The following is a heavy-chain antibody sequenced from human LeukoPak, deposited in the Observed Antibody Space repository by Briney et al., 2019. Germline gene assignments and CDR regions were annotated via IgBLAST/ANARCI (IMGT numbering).Heavy chain of an antibody. D-gene: IGHD5-18*01. CDR1: GGSISDYY. CDR2: IYYSGNT. Sequence: SETLPLTRTVSGGSISDYYWTWIRQPPGKGLEWIGYIYYSGNTNYNPSLKSRVTISVDTSKNQFSLKLNSVTAADTAVYYCARDPGYAYGYGGFDYWGQGTLVTVSS. V-gene: IGHV4-59*01. J-gene: IGHJ4*02. CDR3: ARDPGYAYGYGGFDY.